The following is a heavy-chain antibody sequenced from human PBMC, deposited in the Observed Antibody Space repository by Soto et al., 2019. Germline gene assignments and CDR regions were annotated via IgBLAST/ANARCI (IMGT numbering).Heavy chain of an antibody. J-gene: IGHJ5*02. D-gene: IGHD3-3*01. CDR1: GFTFSSYS. CDR2: ISSSSSYI. CDR3: ARDVREDDFWSGYHANWFDP. Sequence: RLSCAASGFTFSSYSMNWVRQAPGKGLEWVSSISSSSSYIYYADSVKGRFTISRDNAKNSLYLQMNSLRAEDTAVYYCARDVREDDFWSGYHANWFDPWGQGTLVTVSS. V-gene: IGHV3-21*01.